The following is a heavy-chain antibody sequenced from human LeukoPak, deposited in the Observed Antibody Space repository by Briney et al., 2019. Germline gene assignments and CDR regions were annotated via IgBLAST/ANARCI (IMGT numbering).Heavy chain of an antibody. D-gene: IGHD6-19*01. CDR2: ISAYNGNT. V-gene: IGHV1-18*01. CDR1: GGTFSSYA. J-gene: IGHJ4*02. Sequence: GSSVKVSCKASGGTFSSYAISWVRQAPGQGLEWMGWISAYNGNTNYAQKLQGRVTMTTDTSTSTAYMELRSLRSDDTAVYYCARGYSSGWCDYWGQGTLVTVSS. CDR3: ARGYSSGWCDY.